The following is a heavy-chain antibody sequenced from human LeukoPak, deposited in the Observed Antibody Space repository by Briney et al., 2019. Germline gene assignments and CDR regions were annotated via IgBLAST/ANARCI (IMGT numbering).Heavy chain of an antibody. J-gene: IGHJ4*02. CDR3: ARKRAAAGTYQYYFDY. CDR1: GYTFTGYY. V-gene: IGHV1-2*02. D-gene: IGHD6-13*01. Sequence: ASVKVSCKASGYTFTGYYMHWVRQAPGQGLEWMGWINPNSGGTNYAQKFQGRVTMTRDTSISTAYMELSRLRSDVTAVYYCARKRAAAGTYQYYFDYWGQGTLVTVSS. CDR2: INPNSGGT.